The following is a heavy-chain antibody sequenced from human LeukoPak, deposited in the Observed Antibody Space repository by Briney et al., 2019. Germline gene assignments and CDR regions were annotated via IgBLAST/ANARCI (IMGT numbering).Heavy chain of an antibody. V-gene: IGHV3-11*01. D-gene: IGHD5-12*01. Sequence: GGSLRLSCAASGFTFSDYYMSWIRQAPGKGLEWVAYITSSGDDIYYADSVKGRFTISRDNAKNALFLRMSSLRVEDTATYYCASDIVATSGDFWGRGTLVSVSS. CDR3: ASDIVATSGDF. J-gene: IGHJ4*02. CDR1: GFTFSDYY. CDR2: ITSSGDDI.